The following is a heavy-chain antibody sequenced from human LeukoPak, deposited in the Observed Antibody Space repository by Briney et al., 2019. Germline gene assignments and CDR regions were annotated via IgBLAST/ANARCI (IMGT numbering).Heavy chain of an antibody. CDR2: IKEDESEK. CDR1: GFTFTTHW. J-gene: IGHJ4*02. V-gene: IGHV3-7*01. D-gene: IGHD1-26*01. Sequence: GGSLRLSCAASGFTFTTHWMSWVRQAPGKGLEWVANIKEDESEKYYVDSVKGRFTISRDNAKNSLYLQMNSLRAEDTAVYYCVGGSYHDYWGQGTLVTVSS. CDR3: VGGSYHDY.